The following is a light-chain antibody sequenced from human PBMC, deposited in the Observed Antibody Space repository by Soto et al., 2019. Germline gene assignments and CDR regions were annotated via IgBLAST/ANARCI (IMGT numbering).Light chain of an antibody. CDR1: QTITTY. V-gene: IGKV1-39*01. CDR2: GAS. CDR3: QKSYTTPIN. Sequence: EIQLTKSTSSLSASVGDIGVITARASQTITTYLSWFQQKPGKAPKLLVYGASSLQSGVPSRFSGSGSGTEFTLTISSLQSEDFATYYCQKSYTTPINFGQGKRLEIK. J-gene: IGKJ5*01.